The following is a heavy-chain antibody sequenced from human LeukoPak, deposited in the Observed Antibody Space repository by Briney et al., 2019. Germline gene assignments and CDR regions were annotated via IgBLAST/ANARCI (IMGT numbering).Heavy chain of an antibody. J-gene: IGHJ4*02. CDR1: GFTFSSYA. V-gene: IGHV3-23*01. D-gene: IGHD3-22*01. CDR2: IDGSGGST. Sequence: GGSLRLSCAASGFTFSSYAMNWVRQAPGKGLEWVSAIDGSGGSTFYADSVKGRFTISRGNSKNTLYLQMNSLRAEDTAVYYCAKPITMIVVATNLDSWGQGTLVTVSS. CDR3: AKPITMIVVATNLDS.